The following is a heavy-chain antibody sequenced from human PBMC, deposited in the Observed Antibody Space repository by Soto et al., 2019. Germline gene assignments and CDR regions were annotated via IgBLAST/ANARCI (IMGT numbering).Heavy chain of an antibody. CDR3: VTEGDYSDCNANPVFDS. D-gene: IGHD3-9*01. Sequence: QVQLQESGPGLVRPSETLSLTCTVSGGSMNNYYWSWVRQPAWKGLEWIGRIFGSGETYYNPPLKSGVILPVYTSMSQRSMRLSSVTAADPTIYYRVTEGDYSDCNANPVFDSWGQGNLVSVSS. CDR2: IFGSGET. V-gene: IGHV4-4*07. J-gene: IGHJ4*02. CDR1: GGSMNNYY.